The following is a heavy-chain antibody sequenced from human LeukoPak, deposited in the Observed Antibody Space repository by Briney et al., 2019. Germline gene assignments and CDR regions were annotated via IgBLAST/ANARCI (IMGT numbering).Heavy chain of an antibody. J-gene: IGHJ5*02. CDR2: IYTSGST. D-gene: IGHD6-13*01. CDR1: GGSISIYY. Sequence: PSETLSLTCTVSGGSISIYYWSWIRQPAGKGLEWIGRIYTSGSTNYNPSLKSRVTMSVDTSKNQFSLKLSSVTAADTAVYYCARDPYSSSWYSGDNWFDPWGQGTLVTVSS. CDR3: ARDPYSSSWYSGDNWFDP. V-gene: IGHV4-4*07.